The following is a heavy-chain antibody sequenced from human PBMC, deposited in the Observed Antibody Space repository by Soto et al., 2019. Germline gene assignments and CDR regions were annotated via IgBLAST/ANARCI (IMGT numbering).Heavy chain of an antibody. Sequence: GGSLRLSCAASGFTFSSYGMHWVRQAPGKGLEWVAVIWYDGSNKYYADSVKGRFTISRDNSKNSLYLQMNSPRDEDTAVYYCARAYCGGGSCFYGMDVWGQGTRVTVSS. CDR1: GFTFSSYG. J-gene: IGHJ6*02. D-gene: IGHD2-15*01. CDR3: ARAYCGGGSCFYGMDV. V-gene: IGHV3-33*01. CDR2: IWYDGSNK.